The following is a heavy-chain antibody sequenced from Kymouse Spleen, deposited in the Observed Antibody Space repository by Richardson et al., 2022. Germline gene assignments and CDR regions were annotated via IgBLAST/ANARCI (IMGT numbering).Heavy chain of an antibody. Sequence: EVQLVESGGGLVKPGGSLRLSCAASGFTFSNAWMSWVRQAPGKGLEWVGRIKSKTDGGTTDYAAPVKGRFTISRDDSKNTLYLQMNSLKTEDTAVYYCTTLVRPRLYYYGMDVWGQGTTVTVSS. CDR1: GFTFSNAW. V-gene: IGHV3-15*01. CDR3: TTLVRPRLYYYGMDV. CDR2: IKSKTDGGTT. J-gene: IGHJ6*02. D-gene: IGHD3-10*01.